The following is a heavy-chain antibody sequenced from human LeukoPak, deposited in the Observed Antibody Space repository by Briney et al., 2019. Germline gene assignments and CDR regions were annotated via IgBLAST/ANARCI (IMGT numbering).Heavy chain of an antibody. CDR1: GFSFSNFA. D-gene: IGHD1-26*01. J-gene: IGHJ4*02. V-gene: IGHV3-30*04. Sequence: PGRSLRLSCAASGFSFSNFAIHWVRQAPGKGLEWLAVISHDGATKHYADSVKGRFTISRDNSNNSLSPQMNSLSAEDTAVYYCARARGRWHLLPLDFWGQGTLVTVSS. CDR3: ARARGRWHLLPLDF. CDR2: ISHDGATK.